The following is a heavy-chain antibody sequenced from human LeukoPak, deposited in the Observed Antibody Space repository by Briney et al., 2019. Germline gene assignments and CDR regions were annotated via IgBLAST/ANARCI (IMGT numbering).Heavy chain of an antibody. D-gene: IGHD5-12*01. CDR2: VNQDGSEA. Sequence: GGSLRLSCAASGFPFLNYWMTWVRQAPGKGLEWVAQVNQDGSEAHYADSEKARFTISRDNAKSSVSLQMNSLRAEDTAVYYCVRDGGVSGYDLLDCWGQGTLVTVSS. CDR1: GFPFLNYW. J-gene: IGHJ4*02. V-gene: IGHV3-7*01. CDR3: VRDGGVSGYDLLDC.